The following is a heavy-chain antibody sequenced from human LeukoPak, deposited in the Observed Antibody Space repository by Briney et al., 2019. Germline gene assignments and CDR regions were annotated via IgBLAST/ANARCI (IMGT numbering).Heavy chain of an antibody. Sequence: GGSLRLSCAASGFTFSSYAMHWVRQAPGKGLEWVAVISYDGSNKYYADSVKGRFTISRDNAKNSLYLQMNSLRAEDTAVYYCARDLAPTYYDYVWGSSRYMDVWGKGTTVTVSS. CDR1: GFTFSSYA. CDR2: ISYDGSNK. CDR3: ARDLAPTYYDYVWGSSRYMDV. V-gene: IGHV3-30*04. J-gene: IGHJ6*03. D-gene: IGHD3-16*01.